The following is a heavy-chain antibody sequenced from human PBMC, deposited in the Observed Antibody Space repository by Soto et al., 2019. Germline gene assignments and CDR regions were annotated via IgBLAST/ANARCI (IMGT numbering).Heavy chain of an antibody. D-gene: IGHD1-1*01. CDR2: ISYDGNNK. CDR1: GFTFSGYG. J-gene: IGHJ6*02. V-gene: IGHV3-30*18. Sequence: GGSLRLSCAASGFTFSGYGMHWVRQAPGKGLEWVAVISYDGNNKYYADSVKGRFTISRDNSKNTLYLQMNSLRAEDTAVYYCAKGGRGTYYYYYGMDVWGQGTTVTVS. CDR3: AKGGRGTYYYYYGMDV.